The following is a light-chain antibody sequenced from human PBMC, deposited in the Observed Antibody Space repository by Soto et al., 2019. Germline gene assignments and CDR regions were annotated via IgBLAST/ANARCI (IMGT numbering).Light chain of an antibody. CDR1: SSDIGGYNY. J-gene: IGLJ2*01. CDR3: SSFTTSSTVL. V-gene: IGLV2-14*01. CDR2: EVS. Sequence: QYALTQPASVSGSLGQSITISCTGTSSDIGGYNYVSWYQQHPGKAPKVMIFEVSKRPSGVSNRFSGSKSGNMASLTISGLQAEDEGDYYCSSFTTSSTVLLGGGTKLTVL.